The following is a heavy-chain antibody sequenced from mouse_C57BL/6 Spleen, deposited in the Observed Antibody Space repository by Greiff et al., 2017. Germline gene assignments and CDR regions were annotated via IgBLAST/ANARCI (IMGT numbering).Heavy chain of an antibody. CDR3: ARDNYGSSWFAY. V-gene: IGHV1-82*01. CDR1: GYAFSSSW. D-gene: IGHD1-1*01. Sequence: VQLQQSGPELVKPGASVKISCKASGYAFSSSWMNWVKQRPGKGLEWIGRIYPGDGDTNYNGKFKGTATLTTDNASSTAYMHLISLTSEDSAVYFCARDNYGSSWFAYWGQGTLVTVSA. J-gene: IGHJ3*01. CDR2: IYPGDGDT.